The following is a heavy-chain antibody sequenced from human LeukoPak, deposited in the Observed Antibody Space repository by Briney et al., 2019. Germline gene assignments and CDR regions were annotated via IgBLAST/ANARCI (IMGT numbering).Heavy chain of an antibody. Sequence: GASVKVSCKASGGTFSSYAISWVRQAPGQGLEWMGGIIPIFGTANYAQKFQGRVTITADKSTSTAYMELSSLRSEDTAVYCCARTYDYGDVHHGGFDPWGQGTLVTVSS. CDR3: ARTYDYGDVHHGGFDP. D-gene: IGHD4-17*01. J-gene: IGHJ5*02. V-gene: IGHV1-69*06. CDR1: GGTFSSYA. CDR2: IIPIFGTA.